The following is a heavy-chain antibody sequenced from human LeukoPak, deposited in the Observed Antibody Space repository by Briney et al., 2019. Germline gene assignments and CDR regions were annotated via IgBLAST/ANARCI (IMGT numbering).Heavy chain of an antibody. Sequence: GGSLRLSCAASGFTFSSYAMTWVRQAPGKGLEWVSSIGSDGKKHYSESLNGPFFISRDNFGGILFLHLNSLRVEYTSLYYFARDLHYYFAMDGWGQGTTGTVS. D-gene: IGHD3-3*01. CDR3: ARDLHYYFAMDG. J-gene: IGHJ6*02. CDR2: IGSDGKK. V-gene: IGHV3-23*01. CDR1: GFTFSSYA.